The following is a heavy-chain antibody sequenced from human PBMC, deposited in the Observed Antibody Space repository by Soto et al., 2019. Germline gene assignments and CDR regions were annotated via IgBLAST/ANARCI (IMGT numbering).Heavy chain of an antibody. D-gene: IGHD5-18*01. J-gene: IGHJ4*02. CDR2: ISAYNGNT. CDR3: ARDGTWIKLWLEGLVKAAAFDY. CDR1: GYTFTSYG. Sequence: ASGKVSCKASGYTFTSYGISWVRQAPGQGLEWMGWISAYNGNTNYAQKLQGRVTMTTDTSTSTAYMELRSLRSDDTAVYYCARDGTWIKLWLEGLVKAAAFDYWGQGTLVTVSS. V-gene: IGHV1-18*01.